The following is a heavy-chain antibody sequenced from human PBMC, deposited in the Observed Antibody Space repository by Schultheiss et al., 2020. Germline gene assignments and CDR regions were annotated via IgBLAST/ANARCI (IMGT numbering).Heavy chain of an antibody. CDR1: GGSFSGYY. D-gene: IGHD5-12*01. CDR3: ARHVGTWLNGMDV. J-gene: IGHJ6*02. CDR2: INHSGST. Sequence: SETLSLTCAVYGGSFSGYYWSWIRQPPGKGLEWIGEINHSGSTNYNPSLKSRVTISVDTSKNQFSLKLSSVTAADTAVYYCARHVGTWLNGMDVWGQGTTVTVSS. V-gene: IGHV4-34*01.